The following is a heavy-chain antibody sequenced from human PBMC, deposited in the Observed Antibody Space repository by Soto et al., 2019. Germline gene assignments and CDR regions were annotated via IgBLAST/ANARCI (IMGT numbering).Heavy chain of an antibody. CDR1: KFTFSGSA. V-gene: IGHV3-73*01. Sequence: PGGSLRLSCAASKFTFSGSAIHWARQASGKGLEWVGRIRSKVNSYATAYAASVKGRFTISRDDSKNTAYLQMNSLKTEDTAVYFCSRQYGSGSYSAFDIWGQGTMVTVS. D-gene: IGHD3-10*01. CDR2: IRSKVNSYAT. J-gene: IGHJ3*02. CDR3: SRQYGSGSYSAFDI.